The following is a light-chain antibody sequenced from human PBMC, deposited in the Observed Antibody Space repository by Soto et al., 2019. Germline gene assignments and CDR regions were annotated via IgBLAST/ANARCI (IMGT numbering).Light chain of an antibody. CDR3: QQYGSSPLT. CDR1: QSVTSSY. CDR2: GAS. Sequence: EIVLTQSPGTLSLSPGESATLSCRASQSVTSSYLAWYQQKPGQAPRLLISGASNRATGIPGRFSGSGSGTDFTLTISRLEPEDFAVYYCQQYGSSPLTFGGGTKV. J-gene: IGKJ4*01. V-gene: IGKV3-20*01.